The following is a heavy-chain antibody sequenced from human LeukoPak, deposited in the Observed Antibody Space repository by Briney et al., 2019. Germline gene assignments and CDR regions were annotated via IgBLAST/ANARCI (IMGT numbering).Heavy chain of an antibody. J-gene: IGHJ6*03. CDR2: IIPIFGTA. CDR1: GGTFSSYA. D-gene: IGHD2-2*01. V-gene: IGHV1-69*05. CDR3: ARVSIGDIVVVPAAQAYYYYYMDV. Sequence: GSSVKVSCKASGGTFSSYAISWVRQAPGQGLEWMGGIIPIFGTANYAQKFQGRVTITTDESTSTAYMELSSLRSEDTAVYYCARVSIGDIVVVPAAQAYYYYYMDVWGKGTTVTVSS.